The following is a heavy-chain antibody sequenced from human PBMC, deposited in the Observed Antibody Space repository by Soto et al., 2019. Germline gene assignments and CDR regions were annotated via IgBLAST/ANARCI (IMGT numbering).Heavy chain of an antibody. V-gene: IGHV3-30*04. CDR3: AHSGYSSSWYGVLVDY. Sequence: QVQLVEFGGGVVQPGRSLRLSCAASGFSFSKYAMHWVRQAPGKGLEWVAVISYDDGRNKYYADSVKGRFTISRDNSKNTLYVQMNSLRGEDTAVYYCAHSGYSSSWYGVLVDYWGQGTLVTVSS. D-gene: IGHD6-13*01. CDR1: GFSFSKYA. CDR2: ISYDDGRNK. J-gene: IGHJ4*02.